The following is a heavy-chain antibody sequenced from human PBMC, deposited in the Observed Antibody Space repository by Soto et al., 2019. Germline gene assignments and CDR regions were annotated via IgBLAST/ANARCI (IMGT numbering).Heavy chain of an antibody. CDR3: ARDLGAPHCSSTSCYGNWFDP. CDR1: GGSISSYY. V-gene: IGHV4-59*01. CDR2: IYYSGST. J-gene: IGHJ5*02. Sequence: SETLSLTCTVSGGSISSYYWSGIRQPPGKGLEWIGYIYYSGSTNYNPSLKSRVTISVDTSKNQFSLKLSSVTAADTAVYYCARDLGAPHCSSTSCYGNWFDPWGQGTLVTVSS. D-gene: IGHD2-2*01.